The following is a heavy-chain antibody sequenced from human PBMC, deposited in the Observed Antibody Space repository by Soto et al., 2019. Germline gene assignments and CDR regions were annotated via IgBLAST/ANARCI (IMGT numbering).Heavy chain of an antibody. CDR3: ARTRMYSSSWYFLDY. Sequence: SETLSLTCAVYGGSFSGYYWTWIRQPPGKGLEWIGEINHSGTTNYNPSLKRRVTISTDTPKNQFSLDLSSVTAADTAVYYCARTRMYSSSWYFLDYWGQGTPVTVSS. J-gene: IGHJ4*02. CDR1: GGSFSGYY. D-gene: IGHD6-13*01. V-gene: IGHV4-34*01. CDR2: INHSGTT.